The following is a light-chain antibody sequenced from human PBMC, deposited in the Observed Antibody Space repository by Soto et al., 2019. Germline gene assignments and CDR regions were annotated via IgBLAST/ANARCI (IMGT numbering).Light chain of an antibody. Sequence: EIVLTQSPGTLSLSPGERATLSCRASQSVSSSYLAWYQQKPGQAPRLLIYGASSRATGIPDRFSGSVSGTDFTLTISRLEPEDFAVYYCQQYGSSPRVGPGTKVDIK. J-gene: IGKJ3*01. CDR1: QSVSSSY. CDR2: GAS. CDR3: QQYGSSPR. V-gene: IGKV3-20*01.